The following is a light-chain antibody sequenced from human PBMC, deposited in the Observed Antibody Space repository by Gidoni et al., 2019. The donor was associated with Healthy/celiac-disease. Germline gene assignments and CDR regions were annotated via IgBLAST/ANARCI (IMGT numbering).Light chain of an antibody. CDR3: QQSYSTPRT. V-gene: IGKV1-39*01. CDR1: QSSSSY. Sequence: DIQMTQSPSSLSASVGDRVTITCRASQSSSSYLNWYQQKPGKAPKLLIYAASSLQSGVASRFSGSRSGTDFTLTISSLQPEDFATYYCQQSYSTPRTFGQGTKVEIK. CDR2: AAS. J-gene: IGKJ1*01.